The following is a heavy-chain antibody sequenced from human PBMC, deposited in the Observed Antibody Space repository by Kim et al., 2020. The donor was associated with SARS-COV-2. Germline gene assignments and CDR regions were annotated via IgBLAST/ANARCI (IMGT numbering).Heavy chain of an antibody. Sequence: GGSLRLSCAASGFTFSSYAMSWVRQAPGKGLEWVSAISGSGGSTYYADSVKGRFTISRDNSKNTLYLQMNSLRAEDTAVYYCAKDLHDYYDSSGYYPWWGQGTLVTVSS. CDR2: ISGSGGST. CDR3: AKDLHDYYDSSGYYPW. J-gene: IGHJ4*02. D-gene: IGHD3-22*01. V-gene: IGHV3-23*01. CDR1: GFTFSSYA.